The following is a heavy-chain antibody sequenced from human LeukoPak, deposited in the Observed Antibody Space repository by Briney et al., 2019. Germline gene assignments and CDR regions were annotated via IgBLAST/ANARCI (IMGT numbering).Heavy chain of an antibody. V-gene: IGHV4-4*07. Sequence: PSETLSPTCTVSGGSISSYYWSWIRQPAGKGLEWIGRIYTSGSTNYNPSLKSRGTMSVDTSKNQFSLKLSSVTAADTAVYYCAREIAVAGRGNWFDPWGQGTLVTVSS. CDR3: AREIAVAGRGNWFDP. CDR2: IYTSGST. CDR1: GGSISSYY. J-gene: IGHJ5*02. D-gene: IGHD6-19*01.